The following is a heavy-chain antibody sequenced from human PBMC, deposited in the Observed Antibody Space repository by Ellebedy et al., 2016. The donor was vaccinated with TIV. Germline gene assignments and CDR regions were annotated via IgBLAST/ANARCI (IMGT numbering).Heavy chain of an antibody. V-gene: IGHV1-46*01. CDR1: GYTFTNYY. J-gene: IGHJ4*02. D-gene: IGHD6-13*01. Sequence: AASVKVSCKASGYTFTNYYIHWVRQAPGQGLEWMGIINHSGGITSYAQKVQGRVTMTRDTSTSTVYMDLSSLRSDDTAVYYCAREFAPAAGTGYFDYWGQGTLVTVSS. CDR2: INHSGGIT. CDR3: AREFAPAAGTGYFDY.